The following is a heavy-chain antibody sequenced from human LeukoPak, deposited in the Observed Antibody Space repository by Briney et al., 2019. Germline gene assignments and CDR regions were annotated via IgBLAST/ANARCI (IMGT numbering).Heavy chain of an antibody. V-gene: IGHV3-30*18. D-gene: IGHD2-8*01. CDR3: AKDLFSCTNGVCYLSGPDY. CDR1: GFIFSSYG. CDR2: ISYDGSDK. Sequence: PGGSLRLSCVGSGFIFSSYGMHWVRQAPGKGLEWVALISYDGSDKYYADSVKGRFTISRDNSKNTLYLQMNSLRAEDTAVYYCAKDLFSCTNGVCYLSGPDYWGQGTLVTVSS. J-gene: IGHJ4*02.